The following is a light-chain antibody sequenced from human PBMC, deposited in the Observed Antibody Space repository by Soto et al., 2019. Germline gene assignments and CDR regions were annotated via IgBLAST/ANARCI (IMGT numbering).Light chain of an antibody. J-gene: IGKJ2*03. CDR3: QHQSATPYC. V-gene: IGKV1-39*01. CDR1: QSVSSH. CDR2: AAA. Sequence: DIQMTQSPSSLSASLGDRVTITCRARQSVSSHLNWYQQKPGKAPKLLIYAAASVQSRVPSRFSSSGSGIDITITNSSLQPEDFVSYFCQHQSATPYCFGQGTKLEIK.